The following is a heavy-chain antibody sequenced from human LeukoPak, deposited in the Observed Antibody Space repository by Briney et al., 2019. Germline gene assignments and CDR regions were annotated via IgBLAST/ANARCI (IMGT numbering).Heavy chain of an antibody. D-gene: IGHD6-19*01. J-gene: IGHJ4*02. CDR3: ARSTSWYHKFDY. CDR1: GFTFTSYA. Sequence: GGSLRLSCAASGFTFTSYAMRWVRQAPGKGLEWVSAIGSGSGGTTIYADSVKGRFTISRDNSKNTLYLQMNSLRAEDTAVYYCARSTSWYHKFDYWGQGTLVTVSS. CDR2: IGSGSGGTT. V-gene: IGHV3-23*01.